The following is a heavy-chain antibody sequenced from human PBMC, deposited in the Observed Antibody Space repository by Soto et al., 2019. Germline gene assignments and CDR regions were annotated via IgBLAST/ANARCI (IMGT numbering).Heavy chain of an antibody. CDR1: GFIFSNNG. V-gene: IGHV3-30*18. CDR2: ISYDESTT. CDR3: SKAMIGSYDSDAFDV. J-gene: IGHJ3*01. Sequence: SLRLSCVGSGFIFSNNGIHWVRQAPGKGLEWVAVISYDESTTFYADSVKGRFTISRDNSKNTLFLQMNSLRPEDTAVYYCSKAMIGSYDSDAFDVWGQGTMVTVSS. D-gene: IGHD3-22*01.